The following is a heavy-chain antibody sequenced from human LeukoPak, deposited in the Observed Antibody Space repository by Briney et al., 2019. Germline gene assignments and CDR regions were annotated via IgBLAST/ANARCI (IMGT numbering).Heavy chain of an antibody. J-gene: IGHJ4*02. V-gene: IGHV1-2*02. CDR3: ATAPLNGYNSGWYSFDY. CDR1: GYTFTAYY. D-gene: IGHD6-19*01. Sequence: ASVQVSCKASGYTFTAYYMHWVRQAPGQRLEWMGWVNPNSGGTNYAQKFQDRVTMTRDTSISTAYMELHRLRSDDTAVYYCATAPLNGYNSGWYSFDYWGQGALVTVSS. CDR2: VNPNSGGT.